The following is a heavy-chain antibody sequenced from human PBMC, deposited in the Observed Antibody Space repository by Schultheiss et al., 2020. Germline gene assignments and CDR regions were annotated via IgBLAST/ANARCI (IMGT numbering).Heavy chain of an antibody. Sequence: GGSLRLSCAASGFTFSSYGMHWVRQAPGKGLEWVSYISSSGSTIYYADSVKGRFTISRDNAKNSLYLQMNSLRAEDTAVYYCARDGEYYYGSGSSYYYYGMDVWGQGTTVTVSS. CDR1: GFTFSSYG. CDR3: ARDGEYYYGSGSSYYYYGMDV. D-gene: IGHD3-10*01. V-gene: IGHV3-48*04. CDR2: ISSSGSTI. J-gene: IGHJ6*02.